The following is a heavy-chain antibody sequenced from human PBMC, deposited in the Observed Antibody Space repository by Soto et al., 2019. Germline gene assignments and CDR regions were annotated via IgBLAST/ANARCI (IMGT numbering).Heavy chain of an antibody. CDR2: ISWNSGGI. CDR1: GFTFGDFA. Sequence: VQLVESGGGLVQPGRSLRLSCAASGFTFGDFAMHWVRLAPGKGLEWVSGISWNSGGIEYADSVKGRFTISRDNANNSLYLQMNSLRPEDTALYYCAKDQARAYYYGMDVWGQGTTVSVSS. J-gene: IGHJ6*02. CDR3: AKDQARAYYYGMDV. V-gene: IGHV3-9*01.